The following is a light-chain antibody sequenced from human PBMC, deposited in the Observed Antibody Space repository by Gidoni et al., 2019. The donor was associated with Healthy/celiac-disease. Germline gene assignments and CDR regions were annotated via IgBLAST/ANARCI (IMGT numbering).Light chain of an antibody. CDR2: DAS. CDR1: QSISSW. CDR3: QQDGWT. J-gene: IGKJ1*01. V-gene: IGKV1-5*01. Sequence: DIQMTQSPSTLSASVGDRVTITCRASQSISSWLAWYQQKPGKAPKLLIYDASSLESGVPSRFSGSGSGTEFTLTISSLQPDDFATYYCQQDGWTFGQGTKVEIQ.